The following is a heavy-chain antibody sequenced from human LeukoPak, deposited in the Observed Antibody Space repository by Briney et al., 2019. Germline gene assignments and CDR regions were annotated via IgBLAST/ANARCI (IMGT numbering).Heavy chain of an antibody. CDR2: ISSSSAYT. V-gene: IGHV3-23*01. J-gene: IGHJ4*02. CDR1: GFTFSSSA. CDR3: AERRAAVDTRGFDY. D-gene: IGHD6-13*01. Sequence: GGSLRLSCAASGFTFSSSAMSWVRQAPGEGLEWVSAISSSSAYTYYADSVQGRFTISRDNSKNTLYLQMNSLRAEDTAVYYCAERRAAVDTRGFDYWGQGTLVTVSS.